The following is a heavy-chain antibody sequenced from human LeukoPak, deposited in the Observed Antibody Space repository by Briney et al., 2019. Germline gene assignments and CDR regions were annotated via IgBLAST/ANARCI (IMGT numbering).Heavy chain of an antibody. D-gene: IGHD3-16*01. J-gene: IGHJ3*02. CDR2: INHSGST. CDR1: GGSISSGGYS. V-gene: IGHV4-34*01. CDR3: ARDEGWGSGAFDI. Sequence: SETLSLTCAVSGGSISSGGYSWSWIRQPPGKGLEWIGEINHSGSTNYNPSLKSRVTISVDTSKNQFSLKLSSVTAADTAVYYCARDEGWGSGAFDIWGQGTMVTVSS.